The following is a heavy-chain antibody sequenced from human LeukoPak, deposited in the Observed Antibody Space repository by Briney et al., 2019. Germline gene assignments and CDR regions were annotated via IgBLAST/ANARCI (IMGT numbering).Heavy chain of an antibody. CDR1: GFTVSRSY. CDR2: IHSGGST. Sequence: SGGSLRLSCAASGFTVSRSYMSWVRQGPGRGLEWVSVIHSGGSTYYADSVKGHFTISRDNSKNTLYLQMNSLRAEDTAVYYCARDWPTIAAAGTIPEYFQHWGQGTLVTVSS. CDR3: ARDWPTIAAAGTIPEYFQH. D-gene: IGHD6-13*01. V-gene: IGHV3-53*01. J-gene: IGHJ1*01.